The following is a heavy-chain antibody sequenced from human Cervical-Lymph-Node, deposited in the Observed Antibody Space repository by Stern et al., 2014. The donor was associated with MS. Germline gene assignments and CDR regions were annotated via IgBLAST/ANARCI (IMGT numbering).Heavy chain of an antibody. CDR1: GGSISSSNW. J-gene: IGHJ4*02. V-gene: IGHV4-4*02. CDR3: ARATSKGYFDY. CDR2: VYHSGST. Sequence: VQLLESGPGLVKPSGTLSLTCAVSGGSISSSNWWSWVRQPPGKGLEWIGEVYHSGSTNYNPSLKSRFPISVGKSKNRFSLGLSSVTAAGTAVYYCARATSKGYFDYWGQGTLVTVSS.